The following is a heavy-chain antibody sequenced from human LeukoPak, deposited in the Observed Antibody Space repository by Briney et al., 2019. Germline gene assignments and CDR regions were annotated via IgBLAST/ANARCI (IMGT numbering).Heavy chain of an antibody. CDR2: IYYSGST. Sequence: SETLSLTCTVSGGSISSSSYYWGWIRQPPGKGLEWIGSIYYSGSTYYNPSLKSRVTISIDTSKNQFSLKLSSVTAADTAVYYCARHKDYYYSYMDVWGKGTTVTISS. CDR3: ARHKDYYYSYMDV. CDR1: GGSISSSSYY. J-gene: IGHJ6*03. V-gene: IGHV4-39*01.